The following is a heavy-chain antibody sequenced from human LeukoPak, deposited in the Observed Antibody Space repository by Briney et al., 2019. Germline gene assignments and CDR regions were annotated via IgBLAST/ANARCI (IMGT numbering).Heavy chain of an antibody. CDR2: IKSDGSST. Sequence: HPGGSLRLSCAASGFTFRSYWMHWVRLPPGKGLVWVSRIKSDGSSTSYADSVKGRFTISRDNSKNTLYLQMNSLRAEDTAVYYCAKYEDVGVVRFLADAFDIWGQGTMVTVSS. V-gene: IGHV3-74*01. CDR1: GFTFRSYW. J-gene: IGHJ3*02. D-gene: IGHD3-3*01. CDR3: AKYEDVGVVRFLADAFDI.